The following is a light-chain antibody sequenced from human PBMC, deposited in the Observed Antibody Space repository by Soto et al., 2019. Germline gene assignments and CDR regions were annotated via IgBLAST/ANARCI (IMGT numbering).Light chain of an antibody. CDR2: DVS. V-gene: IGLV2-11*01. J-gene: IGLJ2*01. Sequence: QSALTQPRSVSGSPGQSVTISCTGTSGDVGGYNYVSWYQQHPGKAPKLMIYDVSKRPSGVPDRFSGSKSGNTASLTISGLQAEDEADYYCCSYAGTYTHVLFGGGTKVTVL. CDR1: SGDVGGYNY. CDR3: CSYAGTYTHVL.